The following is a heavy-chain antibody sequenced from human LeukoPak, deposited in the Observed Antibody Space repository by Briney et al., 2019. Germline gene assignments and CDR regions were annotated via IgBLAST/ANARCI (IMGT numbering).Heavy chain of an antibody. D-gene: IGHD2-15*01. CDR2: INHSGST. CDR1: GGSFSGYY. Sequence: KPSETLSLTCAVYGGSFSGYYWSWIRQPPGKGLEWIGEINHSGSTNYNPSLKSRVTISVDTSKNQFSLKLSSVTAADTAVYYCATGDGYCDGGTCYSYFDYWGQGTLVAVSS. J-gene: IGHJ4*02. CDR3: ATGDGYCDGGTCYSYFDY. V-gene: IGHV4-34*01.